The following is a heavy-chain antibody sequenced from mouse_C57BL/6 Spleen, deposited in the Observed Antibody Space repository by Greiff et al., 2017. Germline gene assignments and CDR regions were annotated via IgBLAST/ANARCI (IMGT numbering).Heavy chain of an antibody. V-gene: IGHV5-4*03. D-gene: IGHD1-1*01. CDR3: ERGGYGSSRSLYWYFDV. Sequence: EVMLVESGGGLVKPGGSLKLSCAASGFTFSSYAMPWVRQTPEKRLEWVATISDGGSYTYYPDKVKGRFTISRDNAKNNLYLQISHLRSEDTAMYYCERGGYGSSRSLYWYFDVWGTGTTVTVSS. CDR1: GFTFSSYA. J-gene: IGHJ1*03. CDR2: ISDGGSYT.